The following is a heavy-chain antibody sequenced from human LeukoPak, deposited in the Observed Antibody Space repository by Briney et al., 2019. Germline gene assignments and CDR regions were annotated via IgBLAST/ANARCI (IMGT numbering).Heavy chain of an antibody. V-gene: IGHV4-59*01. CDR2: IFYTGST. CDR1: GGSISSYY. D-gene: IGHD4-23*01. J-gene: IGHJ3*02. CDR3: ATLTGGDDAFDI. Sequence: SETLSPTCTVSGGSISSYYWSWIRQPPGKGLEWIGYIFYTGSTNYNPSLKSRVTISVLTSKNRFSLKLSSVTAADTAVYYCATLTGGDDAFDIWGQGTMVTVSS.